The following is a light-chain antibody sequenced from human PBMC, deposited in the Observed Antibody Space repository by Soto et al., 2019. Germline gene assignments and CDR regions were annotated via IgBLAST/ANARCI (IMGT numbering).Light chain of an antibody. CDR1: QSISSW. J-gene: IGKJ1*01. Sequence: DIQMTQSPSTLSASVGDRVTITCRASQSISSWLAWYQQKPGKAPKLLIYKATSLESGVPSRLICSGSGTAFTHTLGSRQPDDFASYYCQQHNSYSKTCGQWTQVAIK. V-gene: IGKV1-5*03. CDR2: KAT. CDR3: QQHNSYSKT.